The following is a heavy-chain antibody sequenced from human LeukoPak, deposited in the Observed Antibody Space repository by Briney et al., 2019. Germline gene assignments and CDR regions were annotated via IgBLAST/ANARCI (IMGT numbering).Heavy chain of an antibody. CDR2: ISGSGGST. CDR3: ARVLAVAGTDAFDI. V-gene: IGHV3-23*01. D-gene: IGHD6-19*01. Sequence: PGGSLRLSCAASGFTVSSNYMSWVRQAPGKGLEWVSAISGSGGSTYYADSVKGRFTISRDNSKNTLYLQMNSLRAEDTAVYYCARVLAVAGTDAFDIWGQGTMVTVSS. CDR1: GFTVSSNY. J-gene: IGHJ3*02.